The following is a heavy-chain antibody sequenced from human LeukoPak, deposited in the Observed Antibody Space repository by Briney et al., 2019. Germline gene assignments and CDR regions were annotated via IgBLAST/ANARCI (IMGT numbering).Heavy chain of an antibody. V-gene: IGHV3-49*04. J-gene: IGHJ4*02. CDR1: GFTFGDYA. CDR3: TRDTKSRWSGDPAGYLDY. CDR2: IRSKAYGGII. Sequence: GGSLRLSCTASGFTFGDYAMSWVRQAPGKGLEWVGIIRSKAYGGIIDYAASVEGRFTISRDDSKTIAYLQMNSQKTEDTAVYYCTRDTKSRWSGDPAGYLDYWGQGTLVTVSS. D-gene: IGHD3-3*01.